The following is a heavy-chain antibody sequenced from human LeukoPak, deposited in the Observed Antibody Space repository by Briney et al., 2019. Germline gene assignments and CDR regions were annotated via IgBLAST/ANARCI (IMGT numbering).Heavy chain of an antibody. CDR2: MNPSSGNT. CDR3: ARAHVLGVVSAETEFFDY. D-gene: IGHD3-16*01. CDR1: GYTFTSYD. J-gene: IGHJ4*02. Sequence: ASVKVSCKASGYTFTSYDINWVRQATGQGLEWMGWMNPSSGNTGYAQKFQGRVTMTRNTSISTAYMELSSLRSEDTAVYYCARAHVLGVVSAETEFFDYWGQGTLVTVSS. V-gene: IGHV1-8*01.